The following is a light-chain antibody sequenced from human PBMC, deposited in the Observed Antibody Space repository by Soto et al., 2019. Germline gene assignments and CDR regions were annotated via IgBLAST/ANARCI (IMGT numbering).Light chain of an antibody. CDR3: QQYGQLPIT. J-gene: IGKJ5*01. CDR1: QTIDNT. CDR2: DVS. V-gene: IGKV3-15*01. Sequence: EIVMTQSPATLSLSPGARATLSCRASQTIDNTLAGYQRKPGQAPSLLIYDVSTRATGVPARFSGSVYGTVGTITIRRLETEDVVVYYGQQYGQLPITFGQGTRLDIK.